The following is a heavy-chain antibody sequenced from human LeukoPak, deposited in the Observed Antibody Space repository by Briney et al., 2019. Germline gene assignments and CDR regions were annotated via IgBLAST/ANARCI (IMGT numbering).Heavy chain of an antibody. D-gene: IGHD3-22*01. J-gene: IGHJ1*01. Sequence: GSLILSCGASGFSFSSHVMHWVRQAPGKGLEWIGEINHSGSTNYNPSLKSRVTISVDTSKNQFSLKLSSVTAADTAVYYCARGLYWANYYDSSGYSGYFQHWGQGTLVTVSS. CDR3: ARGLYWANYYDSSGYSGYFQH. V-gene: IGHV4-34*01. CDR1: GFSFSSHV. CDR2: INHSGST.